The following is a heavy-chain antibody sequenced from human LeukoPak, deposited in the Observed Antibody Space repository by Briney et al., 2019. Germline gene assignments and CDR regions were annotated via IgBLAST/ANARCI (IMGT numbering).Heavy chain of an antibody. CDR1: GGTFSSYA. CDR2: FIPKFDAA. CDR3: ANGPRIVVVPAGN. V-gene: IGHV1-69*13. J-gene: IGHJ4*02. D-gene: IGHD2-2*01. Sequence: SVKVSCKASGGTFSSYAISWVRQAPGQGLEWMGVFIPKFDAAQYAQRFQGRVTITADESTSTAYMELSSLRSEDTAVYYCANGPRIVVVPAGNWGQGTLVTVSS.